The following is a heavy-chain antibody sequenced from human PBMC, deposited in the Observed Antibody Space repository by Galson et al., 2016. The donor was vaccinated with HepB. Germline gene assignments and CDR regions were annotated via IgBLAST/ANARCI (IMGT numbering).Heavy chain of an antibody. J-gene: IGHJ4*02. V-gene: IGHV3-73*01. CDR1: GFYFSGSA. D-gene: IGHD6-19*01. CDR2: IRSEASNCAT. Sequence: SLRLSCAASGFYFSGSAIHWVRQASGKGLEWVGRIRSEASNCATAYAASVKGRFTISRDDSNNTAFLQMNSLKSEDTAVYYCTRHEAGPALRRLDNWGQGTLVTVSS. CDR3: TRHEAGPALRRLDN.